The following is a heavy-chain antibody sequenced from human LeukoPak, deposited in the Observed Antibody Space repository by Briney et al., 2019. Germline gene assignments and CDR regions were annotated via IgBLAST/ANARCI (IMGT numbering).Heavy chain of an antibody. CDR2: VWYDGNNK. J-gene: IGHJ4*02. V-gene: IGHV3-33*01. CDR1: GFTFINFG. Sequence: PGTSLRLSCAASGFTFINFGTYWVRQAPGKGLEWVATVWYDGNNKYYADSVKGRFTISRDNSKNMVYLQMNSLRAEDTAVYYCARDPDRSGFDYWGQGTLVAVSS. D-gene: IGHD1-14*01. CDR3: ARDPDRSGFDY.